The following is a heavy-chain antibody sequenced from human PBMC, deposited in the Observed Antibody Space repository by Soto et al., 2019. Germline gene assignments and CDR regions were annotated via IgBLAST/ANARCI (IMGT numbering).Heavy chain of an antibody. CDR2: IQTKTGGGTA. V-gene: IGHV3-15*01. D-gene: IGHD4-17*01. CDR3: ATDYGWAFQI. CDR1: GLSFSDVK. J-gene: IGHJ3*02. Sequence: EVQLVASGGVLVQPGESLRLSCAGSGLSFSDVKMPWVRQLPGKGLEWVGRIQTKTGGGTADYPAAVRGRFTISRDDSKNTLYLQLNSLKTEDTAVYYCATDYGWAFQIWGQGTTVTVSS.